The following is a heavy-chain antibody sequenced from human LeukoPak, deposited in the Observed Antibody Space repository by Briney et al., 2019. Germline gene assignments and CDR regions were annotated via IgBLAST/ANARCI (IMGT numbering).Heavy chain of an antibody. D-gene: IGHD1-1*01. J-gene: IGHJ4*02. CDR2: LYYTGNT. CDR1: GGSISTYY. V-gene: IGHV4-59*01. CDR3: ARDGTSGFDY. Sequence: KPSETLSLTCTVSGGSISTYYWSWIRQPPGKGLEWIGYLYYTGNTNYNPSLKSRVTISVDPSENQFSLRLGSVTAADTAIYYCARDGTSGFDYWGQGTLVTVSS.